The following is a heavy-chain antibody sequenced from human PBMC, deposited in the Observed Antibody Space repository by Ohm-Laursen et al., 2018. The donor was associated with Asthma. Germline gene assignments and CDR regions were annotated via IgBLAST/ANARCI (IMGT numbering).Heavy chain of an antibody. CDR2: INPNSGGT. V-gene: IGHV1-2*06. J-gene: IGHJ5*02. CDR3: AREYRTRGYSYGTP. Sequence: ASVKVSCKASGYTFTGYSMHWVRQAPGQGLEWMGRINPNSGGTNYAQKFQGRVTMTRDTSISTAYMELSRLRSDDTAVYYCAREYRTRGYSYGTPWGQGPLVTVSS. CDR1: GYTFTGYS. D-gene: IGHD5-18*01.